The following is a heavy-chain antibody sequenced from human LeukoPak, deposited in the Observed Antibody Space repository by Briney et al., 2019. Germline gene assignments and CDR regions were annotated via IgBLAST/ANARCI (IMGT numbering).Heavy chain of an antibody. Sequence: GGSLRLSCVASGFTFSNYAMSWVRRAPGKGLEWVSTISGSGSSTYYADSVKGRFTISRDNSKNTLYLQMNSLRAEDTAVYYCAKYPYDRSGYYSIDAFDIWGQGTMVTVSS. J-gene: IGHJ3*02. V-gene: IGHV3-23*01. CDR2: ISGSGSST. CDR1: GFTFSNYA. D-gene: IGHD3-22*01. CDR3: AKYPYDRSGYYSIDAFDI.